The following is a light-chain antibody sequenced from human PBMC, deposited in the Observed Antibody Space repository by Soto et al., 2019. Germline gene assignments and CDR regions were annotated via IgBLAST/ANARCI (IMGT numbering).Light chain of an antibody. CDR1: QDIGNN. CDR3: VPHYTYLWT. J-gene: IGKJ1*01. V-gene: IGKV1-17*01. CDR2: AAS. Sequence: DIQMTQSPSALSASVGDRVTITCRASQDIGNNLGWYQQKPGNAPRRLIYAASSLQSGVPSRFSGIGSGTEFPLTFGSLQFEDFATYDFVPHYTYLWTFGQGTKVDIK.